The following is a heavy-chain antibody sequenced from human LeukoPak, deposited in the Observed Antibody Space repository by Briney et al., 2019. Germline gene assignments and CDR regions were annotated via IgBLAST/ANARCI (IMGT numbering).Heavy chain of an antibody. D-gene: IGHD3-22*01. CDR2: IKQDGSEK. J-gene: IGHJ4*02. V-gene: IGHV3-7*01. CDR3: ARVSQNGYYDSSGYAAPFDY. CDR1: GFTFRSYW. Sequence: QAGGSLRLSCAASGFTFRSYWMSWVRQDPGKVLEWVANIKQDGSEKYYVDSLKGLFTISSDNSKNSLYLQMNSLRAEDTAVYYCARVSQNGYYDSSGYAAPFDYWGQGTLVTVSS.